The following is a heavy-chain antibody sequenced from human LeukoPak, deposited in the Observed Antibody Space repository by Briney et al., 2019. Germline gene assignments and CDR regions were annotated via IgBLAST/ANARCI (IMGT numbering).Heavy chain of an antibody. J-gene: IGHJ5*02. CDR1: GYTFTSYG. Sequence: GASVKVSCKASGYTFTSYGISWVRQAPGQGLEWMGWISAYNGNTNYAQKLQGRVTMTTDTSTSTAYMELRSLRSDDTAAYYCARDFVAVAGDWGFDPWGQGTLVTVSS. CDR2: ISAYNGNT. V-gene: IGHV1-18*01. D-gene: IGHD6-19*01. CDR3: ARDFVAVAGDWGFDP.